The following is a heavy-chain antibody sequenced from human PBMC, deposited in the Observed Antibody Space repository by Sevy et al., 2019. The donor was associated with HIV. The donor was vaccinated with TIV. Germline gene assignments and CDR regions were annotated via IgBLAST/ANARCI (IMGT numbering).Heavy chain of an antibody. CDR1: GYTFTSYG. CDR2: ISAYNVNT. D-gene: IGHD3-10*01. J-gene: IGHJ4*02. V-gene: IGHV1-18*01. CDR3: ARDRGAITMVRGVIIRPSYFDY. Sequence: ASVKVSCKASGYTFTSYGITGVRQPPGQGLDWMGWISAYNVNTNYAQKLQGRVTMTTDTSTSTAYMELRSLRSDDTAVYYCARDRGAITMVRGVIIRPSYFDYWGQGTLVTVSS.